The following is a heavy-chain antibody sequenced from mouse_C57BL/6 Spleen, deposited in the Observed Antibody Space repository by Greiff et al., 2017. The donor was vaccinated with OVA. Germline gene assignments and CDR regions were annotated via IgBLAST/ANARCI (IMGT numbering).Heavy chain of an antibody. D-gene: IGHD2-5*01. CDR3: ARQNYSNYDAMDY. CDR1: GFTFSSYG. V-gene: IGHV5-6*01. Sequence: EVKLVESGGDLVKPGGSLKLSCAASGFTFSSYGLSWVRQTPDKRLEWVATISSGGSYTYYQDSVKGRFTLSRDNAKNTLYLQMSSLKSEDTAMYYWARQNYSNYDAMDYWGQGTSVTVSS. CDR2: ISSGGSYT. J-gene: IGHJ4*01.